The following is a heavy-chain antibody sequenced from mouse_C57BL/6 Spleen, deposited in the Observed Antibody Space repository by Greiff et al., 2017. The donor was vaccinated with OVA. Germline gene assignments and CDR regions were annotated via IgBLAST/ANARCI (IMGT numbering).Heavy chain of an antibody. Sequence: EVQLQESGPGLVKPSQSLSLTCSVTGYSITSGYYWNWIRQFPGNKLEWMGYISYDGSNNYNPSLKNRISITRDTSTNQFFLKLNSVTTEDTATYYCAKMSDGYSYFDYWGQGTTLTVSS. J-gene: IGHJ2*01. CDR1: GYSITSGYY. CDR2: ISYDGSN. CDR3: AKMSDGYSYFDY. V-gene: IGHV3-6*01. D-gene: IGHD2-3*01.